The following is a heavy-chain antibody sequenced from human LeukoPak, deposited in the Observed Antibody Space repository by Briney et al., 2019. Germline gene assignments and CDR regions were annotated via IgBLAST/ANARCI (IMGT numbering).Heavy chain of an antibody. CDR3: AREQEDCTGTTCYRAFDV. D-gene: IGHD2-2*01. CDR2: VHSDGSIT. V-gene: IGHV3-74*01. J-gene: IGHJ3*01. Sequence: GGTLRLSCAASGFTFGNYWINWVRHAPEKGLVWVSRVHSDGSITNYADSVKGRFSISRDSAKNTLYLQMSSLRPEDTAVYYCAREQEDCTGTTCYRAFDVWGQGTMVTVSS. CDR1: GFTFGNYW.